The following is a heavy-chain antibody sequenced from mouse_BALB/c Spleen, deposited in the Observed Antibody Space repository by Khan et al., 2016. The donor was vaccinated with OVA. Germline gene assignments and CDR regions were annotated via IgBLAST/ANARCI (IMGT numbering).Heavy chain of an antibody. D-gene: IGHD4-1*01. CDR2: INPYNGGT. V-gene: IGHV1S136*01. Sequence: VQLQQSGPELVKPGASVKMSCKASGYIFTNYVLHWVKQKSGQGLEWIGNINPYNGGTKYNEKFKGKATLASDKSSITAYMEISSLTSEDSAVYYCARGNWQSYYFDYWGQGTTLTLSS. CDR1: GYIFTNYV. CDR3: ARGNWQSYYFDY. J-gene: IGHJ2*01.